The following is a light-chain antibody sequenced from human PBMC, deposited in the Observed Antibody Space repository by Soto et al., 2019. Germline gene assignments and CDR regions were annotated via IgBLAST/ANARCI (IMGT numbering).Light chain of an antibody. V-gene: IGLV2-8*01. CDR1: SSDIGAYDY. Sequence: QSALTQPPSASGSPGQSITIFCSGTSSDIGAYDYVSWYQQHPGKVPKLIIHEVTRRPSGVPDRFSASKSGNTASLTVSGLQAEDEADYYCSSHGGANNFYVFGTGTKLTVL. J-gene: IGLJ1*01. CDR3: SSHGGANNFYV. CDR2: EVT.